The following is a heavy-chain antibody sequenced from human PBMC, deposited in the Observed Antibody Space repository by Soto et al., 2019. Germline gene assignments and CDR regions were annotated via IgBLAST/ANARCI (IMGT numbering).Heavy chain of an antibody. D-gene: IGHD3-10*01. V-gene: IGHV3-48*01. CDR2: ISSSSSTI. CDR3: ARAMVRGVISPIDH. Sequence: EVQLVESGGGLVQPGGSLRLSCAASGFTFSSYSMNWVRQAPGKGLEWVSYISSSSSTIYYADSVKGRFTISRDNAKNSLYLQMNSLRAEDTAVYYCARAMVRGVISPIDHWGQGTLVTVSS. CDR1: GFTFSSYS. J-gene: IGHJ4*02.